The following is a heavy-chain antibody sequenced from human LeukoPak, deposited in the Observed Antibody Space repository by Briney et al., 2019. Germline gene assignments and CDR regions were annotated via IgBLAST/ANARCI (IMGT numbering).Heavy chain of an antibody. CDR3: ATTPSRPVYYYDSSGYWGRFDY. D-gene: IGHD3-22*01. V-gene: IGHV4-4*07. CDR1: GRSIRSYY. Sequence: SETLSLTCSVSGRSIRSYYWSWIRQPAGKGLEWIGRIYTSGSTNYNPSPKSRVTMSVDTSKNQFSLKPSSVTAADTAVYYCATTPSRPVYYYDSSGYWGRFDYWGQGTLVTVSS. J-gene: IGHJ4*02. CDR2: IYTSGST.